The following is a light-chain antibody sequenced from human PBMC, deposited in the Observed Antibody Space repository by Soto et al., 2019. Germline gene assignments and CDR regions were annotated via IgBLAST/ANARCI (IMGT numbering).Light chain of an antibody. V-gene: IGLV2-8*01. J-gene: IGLJ1*01. CDR1: SSDVGGYNY. Sequence: LTQPPSASGSPGQSVTISCTGTSSDVGGYNYVSWYQHHPGKAPKLIIYEVYKRPSGVPDRFSGSKSGNTAALTVSGLQAEDEADYYCSSYVGTNSYVFGTGRKVTVL. CDR3: SSYVGTNSYV. CDR2: EVY.